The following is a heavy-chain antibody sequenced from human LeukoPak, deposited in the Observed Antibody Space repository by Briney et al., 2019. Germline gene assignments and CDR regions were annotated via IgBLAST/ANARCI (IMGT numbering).Heavy chain of an antibody. CDR2: ISSNGHT. J-gene: IGHJ5*02. CDR3: VKDNREEDWFDP. CDR1: GFTFRKYS. V-gene: IGHV3-64D*09. Sequence: PGGSLRLSCSASGFTFRKYSMHWVRQGPGKGLEYVSAISSNGHTYYADSVKGRFTTSRDNSKSTLYLQMSSLRPEDTAVYYCVKDNREEDWFDPWGQGTLVTVSS. D-gene: IGHD2/OR15-2a*01.